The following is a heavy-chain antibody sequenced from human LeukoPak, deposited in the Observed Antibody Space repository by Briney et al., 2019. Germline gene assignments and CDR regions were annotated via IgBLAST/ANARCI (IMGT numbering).Heavy chain of an antibody. V-gene: IGHV3-23*01. CDR1: GFTFGDYA. CDR3: AKDLRFGDSPGNRFDY. J-gene: IGHJ4*02. D-gene: IGHD3-10*01. Sequence: GGSLTLSCAASGFTFGDYAMTWVRQAPGKGLEWVSAISGSSGITYYANSVKGRFTISRDNSKNTLYLQMNSLRAEDTAVYYCAKDLRFGDSPGNRFDYWGQGTLVTVSS. CDR2: ISGSSGIT.